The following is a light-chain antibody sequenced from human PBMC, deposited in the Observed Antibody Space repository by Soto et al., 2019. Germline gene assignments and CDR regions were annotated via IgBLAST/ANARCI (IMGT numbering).Light chain of an antibody. V-gene: IGKV1-39*01. CDR2: AAS. CDR3: QQSYSTVLT. Sequence: DIQMTQSPSSLSASIGDRVSITCRASQSIGSYVNWYQQKPGEAPNLLIYAASHLQTGVPSRFSGSGSGTDFTLTIRRLQPEDFATYYCQQSYSTVLTFGGGTKVEI. J-gene: IGKJ4*01. CDR1: QSIGSY.